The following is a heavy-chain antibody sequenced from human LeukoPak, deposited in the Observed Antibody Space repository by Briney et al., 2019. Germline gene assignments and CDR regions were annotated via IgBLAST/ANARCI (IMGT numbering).Heavy chain of an antibody. CDR3: ASGSPTYPY. D-gene: IGHD2-2*01. CDR2: MNPNSGNT. J-gene: IGHJ4*02. Sequence: ASVKVSCTASAYTFTSYDIIWVRQATGQGLEWMGWMNPNSGNTGYAQKFQGRVTMTRNTSISTAYTELSSLRSEDTAVYYCASGSPTYPYWSQGTLVTVSS. CDR1: AYTFTSYD. V-gene: IGHV1-8*01.